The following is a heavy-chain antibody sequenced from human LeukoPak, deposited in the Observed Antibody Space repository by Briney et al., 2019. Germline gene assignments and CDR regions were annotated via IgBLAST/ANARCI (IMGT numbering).Heavy chain of an antibody. J-gene: IGHJ4*02. CDR2: FDPEDGET. CDR1: GYALPELS. D-gene: IGHD3-22*01. Sequence: ASVKVSCKVSGYALPELSMHWVRQAPGKGLEWMGGFDPEDGETIYAQKFQGRVTMTEDTSTDTAYMELSSLRSEDTAVYYCATSAYYYDSSGYQIQAHYYFDYWGQGTLVTVSS. V-gene: IGHV1-24*01. CDR3: ATSAYYYDSSGYQIQAHYYFDY.